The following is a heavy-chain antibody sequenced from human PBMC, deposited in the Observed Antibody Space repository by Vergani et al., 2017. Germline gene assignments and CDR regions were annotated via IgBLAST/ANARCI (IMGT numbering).Heavy chain of an antibody. Sequence: QVQLQQWGAGLLKPSETLSLTCAVYGGSFSGYYWSWIRQPPGKGLEWIGEINHSGSTNYNPSLKSRVTISVDTSKNQFSLKLSSVTAADTAVYYCARAEGEQQLAQTTGWFDPWGQGTLVTVSS. D-gene: IGHD6-13*01. CDR3: ARAEGEQQLAQTTGWFDP. J-gene: IGHJ5*02. CDR1: GGSFSGYY. CDR2: INHSGST. V-gene: IGHV4-34*01.